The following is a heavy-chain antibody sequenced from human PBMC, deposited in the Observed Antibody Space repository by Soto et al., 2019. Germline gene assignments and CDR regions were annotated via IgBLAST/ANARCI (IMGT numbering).Heavy chain of an antibody. J-gene: IGHJ6*02. CDR3: ARDDIPGRAVAIYGMDV. CDR2: IWYDGSNK. V-gene: IGHV3-33*01. Sequence: QVQLVESGGGVVQPGRSLRLSCAASRFTFSNYGMHWVRQAPGKGLEWVEVIWYDGSNKYYADSVKGRFTISRDNSKNTLYLQMVSLRGDETVVYYCARDDIPGRAVAIYGMDVWGQGTPVTVSS. D-gene: IGHD6-19*01. CDR1: RFTFSNYG.